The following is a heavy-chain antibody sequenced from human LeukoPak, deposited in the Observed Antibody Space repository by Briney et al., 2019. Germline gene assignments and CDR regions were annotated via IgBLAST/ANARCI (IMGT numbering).Heavy chain of an antibody. V-gene: IGHV3-30*04. CDR1: GFTFSSYA. Sequence: PGGSLRLSCAASGFTFSSYAMHWVRQAPGKGLEWVAVISYDGSIKYYADSMKGRFTISRDNSKSTLYLQMNSLRAEDTAMYYCARDGRGQLLVPYYYYYMDVWGKGTTVTVSS. J-gene: IGHJ6*03. CDR3: ARDGRGQLLVPYYYYYMDV. D-gene: IGHD6-13*01. CDR2: ISYDGSIK.